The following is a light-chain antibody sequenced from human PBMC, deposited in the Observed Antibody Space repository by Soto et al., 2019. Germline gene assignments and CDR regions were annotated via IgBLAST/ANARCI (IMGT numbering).Light chain of an antibody. CDR1: QSVSST. V-gene: IGKV3-15*01. CDR2: GAS. CDR3: QQYNNWPPGS. Sequence: EIVMTQSPATLSVSPGERATLSCRASQSVSSTLSWYQQKPGQAPRLLIYGASTRATGIPARFSGSGSGTEFTLTTSSLQYEDFAVYYCQQYNNWPPGSFGQGTKVEIK. J-gene: IGKJ1*01.